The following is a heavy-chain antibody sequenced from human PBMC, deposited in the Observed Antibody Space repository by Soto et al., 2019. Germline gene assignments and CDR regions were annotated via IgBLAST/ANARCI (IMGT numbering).Heavy chain of an antibody. D-gene: IGHD3-9*01. CDR1: GGTFSSYT. V-gene: IGHV1-69*02. Sequence: SVKVSCKASGGTFSSYTISWVRQAPGQGLEWMGRIIPILGIANYAQKFQGRVTITADKSTSTAYMELSSLRSEDTAVYYYASGLGSLTGYYRRDYWGQGTLVTVSS. CDR2: IIPILGIA. J-gene: IGHJ4*02. CDR3: ASGLGSLTGYYRRDY.